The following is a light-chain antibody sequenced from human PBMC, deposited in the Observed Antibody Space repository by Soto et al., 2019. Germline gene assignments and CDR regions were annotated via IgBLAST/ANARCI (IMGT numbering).Light chain of an antibody. J-gene: IGKJ1*01. Sequence: DIQMTQSPSTLSASLGDRVTITCRASQSISSWFAWYQQKPGKAPKLLIYDASSLESGVPSRLSGSGSGTEFTLTISSLQPDDFATYYCQQYNSYRTFGQGTKVDIK. V-gene: IGKV1-5*01. CDR2: DAS. CDR1: QSISSW. CDR3: QQYNSYRT.